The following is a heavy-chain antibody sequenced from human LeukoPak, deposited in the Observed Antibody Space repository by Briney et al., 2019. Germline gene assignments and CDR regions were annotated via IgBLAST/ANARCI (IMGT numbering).Heavy chain of an antibody. CDR1: GYSFSTNM. CDR3: LTGLIGSNNY. J-gene: IGHJ4*02. Sequence: GGSLRLSCVVPGYSFSTNMMTWVRQAPGKGLEWVATILPGGKESYRVDSVKGRFIISRDNAKNTLYLQMNSLRAEDTAVYYCLTGLIGSNNYWGQGTLVTVSS. V-gene: IGHV3-7*01. D-gene: IGHD2/OR15-2a*01. CDR2: ILPGGKES.